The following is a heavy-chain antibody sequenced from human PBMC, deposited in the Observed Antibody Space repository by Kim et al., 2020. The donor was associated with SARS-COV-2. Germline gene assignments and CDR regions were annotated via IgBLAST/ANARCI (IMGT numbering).Heavy chain of an antibody. Sequence: VRSVRGRSTITRDNAKNSVSLAMNSLRAQDTAVHYCAREGYLITSAPFDTWGQGTLVTVSS. CDR3: AREGYLITSAPFDT. D-gene: IGHD2-2*01. J-gene: IGHJ5*02. V-gene: IGHV3-7*01.